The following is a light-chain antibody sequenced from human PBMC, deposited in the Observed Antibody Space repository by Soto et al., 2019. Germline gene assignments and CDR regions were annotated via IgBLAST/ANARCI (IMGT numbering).Light chain of an antibody. Sequence: QSALTQPASVSGSPGQSITISCTGTSSDVGGYNYVSWYQQHPGKAPKLMIYDVSNRPSGVSNRFSGSKSGNTASLTISGLQAEDETDYSCSSYTTLSPHVVFGGGTKLTVL. CDR3: SSYTTLSPHVV. CDR1: SSDVGGYNY. V-gene: IGLV2-14*01. J-gene: IGLJ2*01. CDR2: DVS.